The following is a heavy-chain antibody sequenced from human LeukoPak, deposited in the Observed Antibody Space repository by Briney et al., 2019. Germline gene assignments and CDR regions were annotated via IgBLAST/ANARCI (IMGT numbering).Heavy chain of an antibody. CDR1: GGSFSGYY. J-gene: IGHJ4*02. Sequence: SETLSLTCAVYGGSFSGYYWSWIRQPPGKGLEWIGEINHSGSTNYNPSLKSRVTISVDTSKSQFSLKLSSVTAADTAVYYCARLTRRSGNYFDYWGQGTLVTVSS. CDR3: ARLTRRSGNYFDY. D-gene: IGHD1-1*01. CDR2: INHSGST. V-gene: IGHV4-34*01.